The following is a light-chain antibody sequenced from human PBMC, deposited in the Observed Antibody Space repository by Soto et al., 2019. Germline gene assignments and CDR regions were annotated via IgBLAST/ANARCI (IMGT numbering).Light chain of an antibody. CDR2: AAS. V-gene: IGKV1D-16*01. CDR3: QQLNGSPWT. CDR1: QGISSW. Sequence: DIQMTQSPSSLSASVGCRFTTTCLASQGISSWLAWYQQRPEKAPKSMIYAASTLQSGVPSRFSASRSGTDYTLTIASLKTEDFATYYCQQLNGSPWTFGQGTKVDIK. J-gene: IGKJ1*01.